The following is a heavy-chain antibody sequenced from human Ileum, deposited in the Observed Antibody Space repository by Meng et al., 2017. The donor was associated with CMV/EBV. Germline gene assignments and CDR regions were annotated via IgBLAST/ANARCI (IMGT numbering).Heavy chain of an antibody. Sequence: GESLKISCVASGFTFNNYWMYWVRQAPGKGLEWLASIKQDGSEKYYGVSVRGRFTVSRDNPKSLLSLQMDNLRGEDTAVYYCARDLGYNTFDYWGQGTLVTVSS. CDR3: ARDLGYNTFDY. D-gene: IGHD1-1*01. CDR1: GFTFNNYW. V-gene: IGHV3-7*01. J-gene: IGHJ4*02. CDR2: IKQDGSEK.